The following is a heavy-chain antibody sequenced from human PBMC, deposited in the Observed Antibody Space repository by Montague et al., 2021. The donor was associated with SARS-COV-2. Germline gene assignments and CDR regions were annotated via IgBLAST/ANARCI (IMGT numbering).Heavy chain of an antibody. CDR3: AREGYRSGSFYIDY. CDR1: GFTFRNFA. Sequence: SLRLSCATSGFTFRNFAMNWVRQAPGKGLEWLTFISHDESNHRYADSVKGRFTISRDNSKNTLYLQMDSLRPEDTAVYYCAREGYRSGSFYIDYWGQGTLVTVSS. CDR2: ISHDESNH. D-gene: IGHD1-26*01. V-gene: IGHV3-30*04. J-gene: IGHJ4*01.